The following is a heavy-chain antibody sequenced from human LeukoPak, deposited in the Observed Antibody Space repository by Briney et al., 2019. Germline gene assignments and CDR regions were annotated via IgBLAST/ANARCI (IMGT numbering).Heavy chain of an antibody. V-gene: IGHV3-66*01. Sequence: GGSLRLSCAASGFTVSSNYMSWVRQASGKGLEWVSVIYSGGDTYYADSVKGRFTISRDNSKNTLYLQMNSLRAEDTAVYFCVRGYSFGPYGMDVWGQGTTVTVSS. J-gene: IGHJ6*02. CDR1: GFTVSSNY. CDR3: VRGYSFGPYGMDV. D-gene: IGHD2-15*01. CDR2: IYSGGDT.